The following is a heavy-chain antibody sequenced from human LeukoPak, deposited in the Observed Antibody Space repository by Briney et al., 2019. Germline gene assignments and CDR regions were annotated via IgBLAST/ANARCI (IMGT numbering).Heavy chain of an antibody. Sequence: GASVKVSCKVSGYTLTELSMHWVRQAPGKGLEWMGGFDPEDGETIYAQKFQGRVTMTEDASTDTAYMELSSLRSEDTAVYYCATAQGHLTIFGVVWDVWGKGTTVTVSS. J-gene: IGHJ6*04. CDR3: ATAQGHLTIFGVVWDV. CDR1: GYTLTELS. CDR2: FDPEDGET. V-gene: IGHV1-24*01. D-gene: IGHD3-3*01.